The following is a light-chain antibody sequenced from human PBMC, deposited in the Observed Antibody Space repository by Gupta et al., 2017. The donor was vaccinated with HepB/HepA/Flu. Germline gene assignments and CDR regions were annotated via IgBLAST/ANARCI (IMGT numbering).Light chain of an antibody. Sequence: EMVLTQSPGTLSLPPGERATLSCRASQSVSSTYLAWYQQKPGQAPRLLIYGASSRATDIPDRFSGSGSGTDFTLTISRLEPEDFAVYHCQQDHSSPWTFGQGSKVEIK. CDR3: QQDHSSPWT. CDR1: QSVSSTY. V-gene: IGKV3-20*01. J-gene: IGKJ1*01. CDR2: GAS.